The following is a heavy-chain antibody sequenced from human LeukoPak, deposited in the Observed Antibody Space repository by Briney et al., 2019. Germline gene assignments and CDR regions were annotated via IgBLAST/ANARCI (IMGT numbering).Heavy chain of an antibody. CDR3: AGGDYPLTY. CDR1: GFSVNGNY. CDR2: IYSDGKT. Sequence: GGSLRLSCAASGFSVNGNYWHWVRQTPGKGPRWISIIYSDGKTLYADSVRGRFTFSRDNSKNTLYLQMYSLRVEDTAVYFCAGGDYPLTYWGQGSLVTVSS. J-gene: IGHJ4*02. V-gene: IGHV3-66*01. D-gene: IGHD4-17*01.